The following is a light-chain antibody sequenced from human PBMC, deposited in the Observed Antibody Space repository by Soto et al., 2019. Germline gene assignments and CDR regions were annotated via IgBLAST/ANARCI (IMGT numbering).Light chain of an antibody. CDR1: QSISTW. V-gene: IGKV1-5*01. CDR3: QQYYTYSWT. J-gene: IGKJ1*01. Sequence: DMHMTRSPSSLSGSVVDIVTITFLASQSISTWLAWYQQKPGKAPKLLIYDASSLESGVPSRFSGSGSGTEFTLTISSLQPHDFATYYCQQYYTYSWTFGQGTKVDIK. CDR2: DAS.